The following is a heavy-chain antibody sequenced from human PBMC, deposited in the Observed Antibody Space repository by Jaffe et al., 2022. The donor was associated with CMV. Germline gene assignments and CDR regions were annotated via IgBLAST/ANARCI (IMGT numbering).Heavy chain of an antibody. V-gene: IGHV3-21*01. CDR1: GFTFSSYS. J-gene: IGHJ6*02. D-gene: IGHD3-10*01. CDR2: ISSSSSYI. CDR3: ARDMGGNYYYGSGSYAPIYGMDV. Sequence: EVQLVESGGGLVKPGGSLRLSCAASGFTFSSYSMNWVRQAPGKGLEWVSSISSSSSYIYYADSVKGRFTISRDNAKNSLYLQMNSLRAEDTAVYYCARDMGGNYYYGSGSYAPIYGMDVWGQGTTVTVSS.